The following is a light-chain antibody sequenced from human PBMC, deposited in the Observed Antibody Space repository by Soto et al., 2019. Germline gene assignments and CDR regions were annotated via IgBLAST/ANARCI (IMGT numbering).Light chain of an antibody. Sequence: DIHMAQSPSSLSASVGDTITITCRASRNINTYLNWYQQKPGKAPKLLIFGASSLQSGVPSRFSGSGSRTDFTLTINSLQPEDFATYCCQQTSAAPFTFGPGTKVDIK. J-gene: IGKJ3*01. CDR3: QQTSAAPFT. CDR2: GAS. V-gene: IGKV1-39*01. CDR1: RNINTY.